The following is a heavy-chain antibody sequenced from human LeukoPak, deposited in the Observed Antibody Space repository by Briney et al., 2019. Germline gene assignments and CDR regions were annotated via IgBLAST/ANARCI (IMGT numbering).Heavy chain of an antibody. Sequence: HPGTPLRLCCAASGCIISCYAMHLVRPAPGEGVEWVALISYDGGNKYYADSVKGRITISRDNSKNTLYVQMNSLRAEDTAVYYCARENVDIVPAHYFDYWGQGTLVTVSS. D-gene: IGHD5-12*01. CDR1: GCIISCYA. CDR2: ISYDGGNK. J-gene: IGHJ4*02. V-gene: IGHV3-30*04. CDR3: ARENVDIVPAHYFDY.